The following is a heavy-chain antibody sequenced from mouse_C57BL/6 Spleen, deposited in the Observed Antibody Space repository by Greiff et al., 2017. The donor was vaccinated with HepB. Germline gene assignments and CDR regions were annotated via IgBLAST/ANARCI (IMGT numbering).Heavy chain of an antibody. CDR3: TTGAITTAPWFAY. V-gene: IGHV14-1*01. D-gene: IGHD1-1*01. CDR2: IDPEDGDT. J-gene: IGHJ3*01. CDR1: GFNIKDYY. Sequence: DVQLQESGAELVRPGASVKLSCTASGFNIKDYYMHWVKQRPEQGLEWIGRIDPEDGDTEYAPKFQGKATMTADTSSNTAYLQLSSLTSEDTAVYYCTTGAITTAPWFAYWGQGTLVTVSA.